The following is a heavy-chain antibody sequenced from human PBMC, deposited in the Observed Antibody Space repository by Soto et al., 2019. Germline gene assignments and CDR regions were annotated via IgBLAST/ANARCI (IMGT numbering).Heavy chain of an antibody. CDR3: ARDRARYCSGGSCDYYYYYMDV. D-gene: IGHD2-15*01. V-gene: IGHV3-53*04. J-gene: IGHJ6*03. Sequence: GGSLRLSCAASGFTVSSNYMSWVRQAPGKGLEWVSVIYSGGSTYYADSVKGRFTISRHNSKNTLYLQMNSLRAEDTAVYYCARDRARYCSGGSCDYYYYYMDVWGQGTTVTVSS. CDR2: IYSGGST. CDR1: GFTVSSNY.